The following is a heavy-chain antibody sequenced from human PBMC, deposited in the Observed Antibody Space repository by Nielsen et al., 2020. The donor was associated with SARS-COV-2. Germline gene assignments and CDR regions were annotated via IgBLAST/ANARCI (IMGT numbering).Heavy chain of an antibody. J-gene: IGHJ4*02. V-gene: IGHV1-2*02. CDR3: ARGAAIQWGGYYFDY. CDR1: GYTFTGYY. D-gene: IGHD2-2*02. Sequence: ASVKVSCKASGYTFTGYYMHWVRQAPGQGLEWMGSINPNSGGTNYAQKFQGRVTMTRDTSISTAYMELSTLRSDDTAVYYCARGAAIQWGGYYFDYWGQGTLVTVSS. CDR2: INPNSGGT.